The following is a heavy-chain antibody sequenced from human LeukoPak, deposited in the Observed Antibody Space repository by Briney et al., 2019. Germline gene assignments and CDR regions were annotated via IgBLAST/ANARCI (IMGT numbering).Heavy chain of an antibody. J-gene: IGHJ5*02. V-gene: IGHV1-2*02. D-gene: IGHD2-15*01. CDR1: GYTFTGYY. Sequence: ASVRVSCKASGYTFTGYYMHWVRQAPGQGLEWMGWINPNSGGTNYAQKFQGRVTMTRDTSISTAYMELRSLRSDDTAVYYCAFTGCSGGSCYDWFDPWGQGTLVTVSS. CDR2: INPNSGGT. CDR3: AFTGCSGGSCYDWFDP.